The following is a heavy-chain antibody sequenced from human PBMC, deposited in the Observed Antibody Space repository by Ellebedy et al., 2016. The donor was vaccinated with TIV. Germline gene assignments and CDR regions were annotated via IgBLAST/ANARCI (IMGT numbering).Heavy chain of an antibody. J-gene: IGHJ3*01. Sequence: GGSLRLSCAAFGFTFNDYAMSWVRQAPGKGLEWVSSISANGASTYYADSVQGRFTISRDNSKNMLFVQMTGLRAGDTAVYYCAKGDSTNRYRVYDAFDVWGQGTVVTVSS. CDR3: AKGDSTNRYRVYDAFDV. D-gene: IGHD1-14*01. CDR1: GFTFNDYA. CDR2: ISANGAST. V-gene: IGHV3-23*01.